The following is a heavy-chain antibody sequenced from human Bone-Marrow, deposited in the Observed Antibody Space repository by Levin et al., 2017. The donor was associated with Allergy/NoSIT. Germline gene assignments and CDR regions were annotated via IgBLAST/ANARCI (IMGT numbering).Heavy chain of an antibody. CDR3: ARNGWELLLDY. CDR1: GYTFTSYG. CDR2: ISAYNGNT. J-gene: IGHJ4*02. V-gene: IGHV1-18*01. Sequence: GESLKISCKASGYTFTSYGISWVRQAPGQGLEWMGWISAYNGNTNYAQKLQGRVTMTTDTSTSTAYMELRSLRSDDTAVYYCARNGWELLLDYWGQGTLVTVSS. D-gene: IGHD1-26*01.